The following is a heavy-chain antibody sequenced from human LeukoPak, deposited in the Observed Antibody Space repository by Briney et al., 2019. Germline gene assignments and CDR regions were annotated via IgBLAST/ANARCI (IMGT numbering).Heavy chain of an antibody. CDR1: GYTFTGYY. J-gene: IGHJ4*02. CDR3: ARPYYGSGSYLGY. Sequence: GASVKVSCKASGYTFTGYYMHWVRQAPGQGLEWMGRINPNSGGTNYAQKFQGRVTMTRDTSISTAYMELSRLRSDDTAVYYCARPYYGSGSYLGYWGQGTLVTVSS. V-gene: IGHV1-2*06. D-gene: IGHD3-10*01. CDR2: INPNSGGT.